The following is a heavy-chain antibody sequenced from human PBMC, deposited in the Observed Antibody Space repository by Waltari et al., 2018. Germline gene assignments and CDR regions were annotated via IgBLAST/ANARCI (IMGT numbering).Heavy chain of an antibody. Sequence: QVQLVQSGAEVKKPGASVKVSCKASGYTFTSYAMHWVRQAPGQRLEWMGWINAGNGNTKYSQKFQGRVTITRDTSASTAYMELSSLRSEDTAVYYCARALRGYSGYDWVGWFDPWGQGTLVTVSS. CDR3: ARALRGYSGYDWVGWFDP. CDR2: INAGNGNT. V-gene: IGHV1-3*01. D-gene: IGHD5-12*01. J-gene: IGHJ5*02. CDR1: GYTFTSYA.